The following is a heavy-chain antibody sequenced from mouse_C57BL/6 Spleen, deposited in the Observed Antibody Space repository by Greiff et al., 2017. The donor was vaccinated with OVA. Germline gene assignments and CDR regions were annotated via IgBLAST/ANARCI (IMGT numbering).Heavy chain of an antibody. D-gene: IGHD2-12*01. CDR1: GFTFSDAW. CDR3: TRRDSAFAY. Sequence: EVKLEESGGGLVQPGGSMKLSCAASGFTFSDAWMDWVRQSPEKGLEWVAEIRNKANNHATYYAVTVKGRLTTAEDDSRRSVDLRRNSLRAEDAGIYCCTRRDSAFAYWGQGTLVTVSA. J-gene: IGHJ3*01. CDR2: IRNKANNHAT. V-gene: IGHV6-6*01.